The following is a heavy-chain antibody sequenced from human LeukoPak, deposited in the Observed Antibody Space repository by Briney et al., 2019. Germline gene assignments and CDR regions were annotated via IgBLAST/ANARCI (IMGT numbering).Heavy chain of an antibody. CDR2: INHSGST. Sequence: SETLSLTCAVHGGSFSGYYWSWIRQPPGKGLEWIGEINHSGSTNYNPPLKSRVTISVDTSKNQFSLKLSSVTAADTAVYYCARSPGYSYARDDYWGQGTLVTVSS. J-gene: IGHJ4*02. CDR3: ARSPGYSYARDDY. CDR1: GGSFSGYY. D-gene: IGHD5-18*01. V-gene: IGHV4-34*01.